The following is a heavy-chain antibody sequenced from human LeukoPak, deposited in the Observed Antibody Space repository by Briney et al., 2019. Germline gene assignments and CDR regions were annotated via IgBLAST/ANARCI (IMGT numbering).Heavy chain of an antibody. CDR3: ARDPSDNWFDP. D-gene: IGHD3-10*01. CDR1: GYTFTSYG. J-gene: IGHJ5*02. Sequence: GASVKVSCKASGYTFTSYGISWVRQAPGQGLEWMGWINPNSGGTNYAQKFQGRVTMTRDTSISTAYMELSRLRSDDTAVYYCARDPSDNWFDPWGQGTLVTVSS. CDR2: INPNSGGT. V-gene: IGHV1-2*02.